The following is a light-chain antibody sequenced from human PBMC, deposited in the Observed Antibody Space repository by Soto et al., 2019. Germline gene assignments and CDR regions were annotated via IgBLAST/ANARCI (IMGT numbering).Light chain of an antibody. J-gene: IGKJ1*01. Sequence: EIVLTQSPGTLSLSPGERASLSCRASQALNAKYLGWYQQKPGQAPRLLIYSTARRAAGIPDRFSGIGSGTDFTLTISGLEPGDSAVYYCQHYDTSPAWTFGQGTKVEIK. CDR2: STA. CDR3: QHYDTSPAWT. CDR1: QALNAKY. V-gene: IGKV3-20*01.